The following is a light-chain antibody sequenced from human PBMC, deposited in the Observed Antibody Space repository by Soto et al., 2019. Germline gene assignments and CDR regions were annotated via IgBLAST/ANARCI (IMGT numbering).Light chain of an antibody. CDR2: DAS. CDR3: QQRSNWPPST. J-gene: IGKJ5*01. Sequence: EIVLTQSPATLSLSPGERATLSCRASQSVSSYLAWYQQKPGQAPRLLIYDASNRATGIPARFSGSGSGTDFPLTNSSLEPEDFAVYYCQQRSNWPPSTFGQGTRLEIK. V-gene: IGKV3-11*01. CDR1: QSVSSY.